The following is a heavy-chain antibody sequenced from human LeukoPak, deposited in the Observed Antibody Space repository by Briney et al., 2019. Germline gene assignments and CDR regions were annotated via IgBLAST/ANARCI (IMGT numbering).Heavy chain of an antibody. J-gene: IGHJ4*02. CDR2: ISYDGSNK. D-gene: IGHD3-10*01. Sequence: GGSLRLSCAASGFTFSSYATHWVRQAPGKGLEWVAVISYDGSNKYYADSVKGRFTISRDNSKNTLYLQMNSLRAEDTAVYYCARVRGMVRGVIIGGPPLDYWGQGTLVTVSS. CDR1: GFTFSSYA. CDR3: ARVRGMVRGVIIGGPPLDY. V-gene: IGHV3-30-3*01.